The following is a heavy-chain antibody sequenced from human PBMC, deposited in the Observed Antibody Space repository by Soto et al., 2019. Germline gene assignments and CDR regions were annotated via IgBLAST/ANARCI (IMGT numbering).Heavy chain of an antibody. CDR3: ARKGYSYGTLYLDY. CDR1: GGTFSSYA. V-gene: IGHV1-69*01. Sequence: QVQLVQSGAEVKKPGSSVKVSCKASGGTFSSYAISWVRQAPGQGLEWMGWIIPIFGTANYAQKFQGRVTITADESTSTAYMELSSLSYEDTAVYYWARKGYSYGTLYLDYCGHGTLVTVSA. J-gene: IGHJ4*01. CDR2: IIPIFGTA. D-gene: IGHD5-18*01.